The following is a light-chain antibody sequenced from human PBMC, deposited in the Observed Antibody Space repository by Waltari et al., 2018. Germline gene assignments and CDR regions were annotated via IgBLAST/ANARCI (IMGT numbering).Light chain of an antibody. Sequence: SSELTQDPAVSVAMGQTVRIPCQGVSLRSYYAIWYQPRPGQAPILVIYDKNNRPSGVPDRFSGSSSHNTGSLTITGAQAEDEASYYCHSRDASGVAGSFGGGTKLTVL. CDR1: SLRSYY. CDR2: DKN. J-gene: IGLJ2*01. CDR3: HSRDASGVAGS. V-gene: IGLV3-19*01.